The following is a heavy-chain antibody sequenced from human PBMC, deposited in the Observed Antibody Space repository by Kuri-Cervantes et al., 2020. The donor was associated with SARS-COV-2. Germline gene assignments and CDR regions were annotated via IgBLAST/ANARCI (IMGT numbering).Heavy chain of an antibody. CDR1: GYTFTAYY. CDR3: ATSLKSLAYCSGGSCYHIDY. D-gene: IGHD2-15*01. Sequence: ASVKVSCKASGYTFTAYYMHWVRQAPGQGLEWMGWINPNSGGANYAQKFQGRVTMTSDTSISTVYMDLSRLRSDDTALYYCATSLKSLAYCSGGSCYHIDYWGQGTLVTVSS. CDR2: INPNSGGA. J-gene: IGHJ4*02. V-gene: IGHV1-2*02.